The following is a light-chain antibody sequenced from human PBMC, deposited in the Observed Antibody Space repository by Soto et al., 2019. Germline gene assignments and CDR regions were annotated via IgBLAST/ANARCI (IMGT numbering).Light chain of an antibody. CDR3: QQYNNWPPT. J-gene: IGKJ5*01. Sequence: EIVMTQSPATLSVSPGERATLSCRASQSVSSNLAWYQQKPGQAPRLLIYGASTRATGISARFSDSRSGTGFTLTISSLQSEDFAVYYCQQYNNWPPTFGQGTRLEIK. CDR2: GAS. V-gene: IGKV3-15*01. CDR1: QSVSSN.